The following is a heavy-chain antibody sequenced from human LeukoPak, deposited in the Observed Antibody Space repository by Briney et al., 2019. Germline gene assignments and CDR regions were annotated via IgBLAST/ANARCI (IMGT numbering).Heavy chain of an antibody. CDR2: IHPGDSDT. D-gene: IGHD6-19*01. CDR3: ARQGIAVAGPGSNFDY. Sequence: GESLKISCKGSGYSFTSYWIAWVRQQPGKGLEWMGIIHPGDSDTRDSPSFQGQVTMSADKSNSTAYLQWSSLKASDTAMYYCARQGIAVAGPGSNFDYWGQGTLVTVSS. CDR1: GYSFTSYW. V-gene: IGHV5-51*01. J-gene: IGHJ4*02.